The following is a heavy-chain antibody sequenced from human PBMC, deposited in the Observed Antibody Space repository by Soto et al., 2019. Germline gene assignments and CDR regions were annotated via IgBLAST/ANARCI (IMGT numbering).Heavy chain of an antibody. CDR1: GFTFSSYA. CDR2: ISGSGGST. V-gene: IGHV3-23*01. J-gene: IGHJ6*03. D-gene: IGHD3-10*01. CDR3: AKAATYYYGSGSVDYYYMDG. Sequence: SLRLSCAASGFTFSSYAMSWVRQAPGKGLEWVSAISGSGGSTYYADSVKGRFTISRDNSKNTLYLQMNSLRAEDTAVYYCAKAATYYYGSGSVDYYYMDGWGKGTTVTVSS.